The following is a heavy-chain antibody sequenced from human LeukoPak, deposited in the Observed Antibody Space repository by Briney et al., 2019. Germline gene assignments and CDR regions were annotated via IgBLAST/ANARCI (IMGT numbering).Heavy chain of an antibody. CDR2: IYYSGST. D-gene: IGHD6-13*01. J-gene: IGHJ1*01. V-gene: IGHV4-39*07. CDR1: GGSISSSSYY. CDR3: ARVASSSWYLAEYFQH. Sequence: SQTLSLTCTVSGGSISSSSYYWGWIRQPPGKGLEWIGSIYYSGSTYYNPSLKSRVTISVDTSKNQFSLKLSSVTAADTAVYYCARVASSSWYLAEYFQHWGQGTLVTVSS.